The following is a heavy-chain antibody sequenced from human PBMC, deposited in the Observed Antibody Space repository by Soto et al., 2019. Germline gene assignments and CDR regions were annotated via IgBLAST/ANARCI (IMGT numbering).Heavy chain of an antibody. D-gene: IGHD1-26*01. CDR2: IYYSGST. V-gene: IGHV4-59*08. CDR1: GGSIRSYY. CDR3: AKTYSGSYDY. Sequence: SETLSLTCTFSGGSIRSYYWSWIRQPPGKGLEWIGYIYYSGSTNYNPSLKSRVTISVDTSKNQFSLKLSSVTAADTAVYYCAKTYSGSYDYWGQGTLVTVSS. J-gene: IGHJ4*02.